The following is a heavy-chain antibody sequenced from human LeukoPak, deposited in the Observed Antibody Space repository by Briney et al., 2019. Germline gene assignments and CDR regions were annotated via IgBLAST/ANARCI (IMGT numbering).Heavy chain of an antibody. CDR2: IRYDGSNK. D-gene: IGHD2-2*01. CDR1: GFTFSSYG. V-gene: IGHV3-30*02. Sequence: GGSLRLSCAASGFTFSSYGMHWVRQAPGKGLEWVAFIRYDGSNKYYADSVKGRFTISRDNSKNTLYLQMNSLRAEDTAVYYCAKLYCSSTSGAEAGYWGQGTLVTVSS. CDR3: AKLYCSSTSGAEAGY. J-gene: IGHJ4*02.